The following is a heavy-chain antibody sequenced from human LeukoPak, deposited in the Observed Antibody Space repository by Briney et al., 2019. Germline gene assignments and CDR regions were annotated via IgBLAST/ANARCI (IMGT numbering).Heavy chain of an antibody. Sequence: SETLSLTCAVYGGAFSGYYWSCIRQPPGKGLGWVGEINHSGSTNYNPSLKSRVTISVDTSKNQFSLKLTSVPAADTAVYYCARGTHSGSYFTDDWGQGTTVTAPS. CDR3: ARGTHSGSYFTDD. J-gene: IGHJ6*02. CDR2: INHSGST. D-gene: IGHD3-10*01. CDR1: GGAFSGYY. V-gene: IGHV4-34*01.